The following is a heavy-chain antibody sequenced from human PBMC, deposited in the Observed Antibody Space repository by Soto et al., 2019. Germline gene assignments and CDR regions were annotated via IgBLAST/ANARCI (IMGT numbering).Heavy chain of an antibody. V-gene: IGHV3-30*18. D-gene: IGHD1-1*01. Sequence: QVLLVESGGGVVQPGRSLRLSCAASGFDFSDYRMHWVRQAPGTGLEWVGAISQDGTEKFYGESTPGRFTISRDNSERTLSLQMDSLRPEDTAVYFCAKIISRGTGDAFHVWGQGTKVTVSS. CDR1: GFDFSDYR. CDR3: AKIISRGTGDAFHV. J-gene: IGHJ3*01. CDR2: ISQDGTEK.